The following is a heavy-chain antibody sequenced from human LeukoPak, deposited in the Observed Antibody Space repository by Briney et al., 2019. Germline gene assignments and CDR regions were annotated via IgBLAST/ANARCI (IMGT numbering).Heavy chain of an antibody. CDR2: ISSSGSTI. CDR3: ARDRQGGTMIVVPDY. CDR1: GFTFSSYE. Sequence: GGSLRLSCAASGFTFSSYEMNWVRQAPGKGLEWVSYISSSGSTIYYADSVKGRFTISRDNAKNSLYLQMNSLRAEDTAVYYCARDRQGGTMIVVPDYWGQGTLVTVSS. D-gene: IGHD3-22*01. V-gene: IGHV3-48*03. J-gene: IGHJ4*02.